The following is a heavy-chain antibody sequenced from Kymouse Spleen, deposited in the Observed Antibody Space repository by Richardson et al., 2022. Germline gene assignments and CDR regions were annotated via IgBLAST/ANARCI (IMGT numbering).Heavy chain of an antibody. Sequence: QVQLQQWGAGLLKPSETLSLTCAVYGGSFSGYYWSWIRQPPGKGLEWIGEINHSGSTNYNPSLKSRVTISVDTSKNQFSLKLSSVTAADTAVYYCARGRGWNYAFDYWGQGTLVTVSS. CDR2: INHSGST. J-gene: IGHJ4*02. CDR1: GGSFSGYY. D-gene: IGHD1-7*01. V-gene: IGHV4-34*01. CDR3: ARGRGWNYAFDY.